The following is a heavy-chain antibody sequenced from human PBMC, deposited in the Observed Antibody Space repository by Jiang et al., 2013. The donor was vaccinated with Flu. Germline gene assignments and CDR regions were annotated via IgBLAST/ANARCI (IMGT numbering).Heavy chain of an antibody. CDR1: GFSLSTSGMC. J-gene: IGHJ4*02. Sequence: KPTQTLTLTCTFSGFSLSTSGMCVSWIRQPPGKALEWLALIDWDDDKYYSTSLKTRLTISKDASKNQVVLTMTNMDPVDTATYYRARIGYDSSGYYFDYWGQGTLVTVSS. CDR2: IDWDDDK. CDR3: ARIGYDSSGYYFDY. D-gene: IGHD3-22*01. V-gene: IGHV2-70*01.